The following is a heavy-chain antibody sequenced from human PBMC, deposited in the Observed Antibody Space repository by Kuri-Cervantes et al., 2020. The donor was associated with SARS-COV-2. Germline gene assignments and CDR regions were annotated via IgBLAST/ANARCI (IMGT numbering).Heavy chain of an antibody. Sequence: SETLSLTCTVSGGSASSGSYYWSWIRQPAGKGLEWIGYIYYSGSTNYNPSLKSRVTISVDTSKNQFSLKLSSVTAADTAVYYCARPRYGDYDGAFDIWGQGTMVTVSS. J-gene: IGHJ3*02. CDR1: GGSASSGSYY. V-gene: IGHV4-61*10. CDR2: IYYSGST. CDR3: ARPRYGDYDGAFDI. D-gene: IGHD4-17*01.